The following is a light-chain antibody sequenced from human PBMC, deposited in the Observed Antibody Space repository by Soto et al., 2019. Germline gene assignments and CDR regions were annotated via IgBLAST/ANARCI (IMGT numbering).Light chain of an antibody. CDR3: QQRTDWPPVYN. J-gene: IGKJ2*01. V-gene: IGKV3-11*01. Sequence: EIVLTQSPVTLSLSPGDRATLSCRPSQSVSSFLAWYQQKPGQPPRLLIYDVSNRAAGIPARFSGSGSGTDFTLTISSLEPEDFAVYDCQQRTDWPPVYNFGQGTKLEIK. CDR1: QSVSSF. CDR2: DVS.